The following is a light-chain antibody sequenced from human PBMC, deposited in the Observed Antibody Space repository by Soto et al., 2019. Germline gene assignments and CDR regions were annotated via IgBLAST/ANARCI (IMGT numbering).Light chain of an antibody. Sequence: QSVLTQPPSASGAPGQRVTISCSGSNSNIGSNSVNWYQQLPGTAPKLLIYSNNQRPSGVPDRFSGSKSGTSASLAISGLQSEDEADYYCAAWDDSLIAFGVFGGGTQLTV. CDR3: AAWDDSLIAFGV. J-gene: IGLJ3*02. V-gene: IGLV1-44*01. CDR2: SNN. CDR1: NSNIGSNS.